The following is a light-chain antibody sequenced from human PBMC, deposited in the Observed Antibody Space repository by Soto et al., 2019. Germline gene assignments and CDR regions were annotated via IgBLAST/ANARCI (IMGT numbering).Light chain of an antibody. Sequence: QSVLTQPPSVSGAPGQRGTISCTGSRSNIGAGYDVHWYQQLPGTAPKLLIYGNSNRPSGVPDRFSGSKTGTSASLAITGLQAEDEADYYCQSYDSSLSVVFGGGTKLTAL. V-gene: IGLV1-40*01. J-gene: IGLJ2*01. CDR2: GNS. CDR3: QSYDSSLSVV. CDR1: RSNIGAGYD.